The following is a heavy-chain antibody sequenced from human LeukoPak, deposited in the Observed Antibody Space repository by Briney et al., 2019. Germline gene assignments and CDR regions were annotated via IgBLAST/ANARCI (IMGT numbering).Heavy chain of an antibody. CDR2: IGAYNGNT. CDR1: GYTFTSYG. Sequence: ASVKVSCKASGYTFTSYGISWVRQAPGQGLEWMGWIGAYNGNTNYAQKLQGRVTMTTDTSTSTAYMELRSLRSDDTAVYYCARDVGYCSGGSCRDAFDIWGQGTMVTVSS. J-gene: IGHJ3*02. CDR3: ARDVGYCSGGSCRDAFDI. D-gene: IGHD2-15*01. V-gene: IGHV1-18*01.